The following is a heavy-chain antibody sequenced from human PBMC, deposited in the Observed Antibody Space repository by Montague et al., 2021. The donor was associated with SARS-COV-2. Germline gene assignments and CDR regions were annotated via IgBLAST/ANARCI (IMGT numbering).Heavy chain of an antibody. J-gene: IGHJ4*02. Sequence: TLSLTCTVSGGSISGGTYYWNWIRQSAGQGLEWIGHMYSRGGISYNPSLKSRVTMSPDTTRNQFSLKFNSVTVADTAIYYCARSDWDYYDRSGYYHFDSWGQGTLVAVSS. CDR3: ARSDWDYYDRSGYYHFDS. V-gene: IGHV4-61*09. CDR2: MYSRGGI. D-gene: IGHD3-22*01. CDR1: GGSISGGTYY.